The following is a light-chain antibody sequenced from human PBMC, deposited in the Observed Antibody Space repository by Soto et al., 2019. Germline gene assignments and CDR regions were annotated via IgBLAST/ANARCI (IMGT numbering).Light chain of an antibody. V-gene: IGLV2-14*03. J-gene: IGLJ2*01. CDR1: SIDVGGYNH. CDR2: DVI. Sequence: QSVLTQPASVSGSPGQSIAIACTGTSIDVGGYNHVSWYQQYPGKAPKLIVYDVINRPSGVSNRFSGSKSGNTASLTISGLQAEDEADYYCSSYTTSSTVVFGGGTQLTVL. CDR3: SSYTTSSTVV.